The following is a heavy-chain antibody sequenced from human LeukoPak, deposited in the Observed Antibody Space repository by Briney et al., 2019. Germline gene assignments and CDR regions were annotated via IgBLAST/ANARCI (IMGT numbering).Heavy chain of an antibody. CDR3: ALAARRSASFDY. CDR2: VSNSGST. J-gene: IGHJ4*02. Sequence: SETLSLTCTVSGGSISTYFCTWIRQPPGRGLEWIGYVSNSGSTNYNPSLKSRVTISVDTSKNQFSLKLNSLTPADTAVYYCALAARRSASFDYWGQGTLVTVPS. V-gene: IGHV4-59*01. D-gene: IGHD6-6*01. CDR1: GGSISTYF.